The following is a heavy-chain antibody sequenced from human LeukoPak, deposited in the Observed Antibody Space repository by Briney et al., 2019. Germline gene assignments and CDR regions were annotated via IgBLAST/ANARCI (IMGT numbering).Heavy chain of an antibody. V-gene: IGHV4-34*01. CDR2: TNHSGGT. CDR3: ARGSHIVVVTAGLGY. Sequence: SETLSLTCAVYGGSFSGYYWSWIRQPPGKGLEWIGETNHSGGTNYNPSLKSRVTISVDTSKNQFSLKLSSVTAAGTAVYYCARGSHIVVVTAGLGYWGQGTLVTVSS. CDR1: GGSFSGYY. J-gene: IGHJ4*02. D-gene: IGHD2-21*02.